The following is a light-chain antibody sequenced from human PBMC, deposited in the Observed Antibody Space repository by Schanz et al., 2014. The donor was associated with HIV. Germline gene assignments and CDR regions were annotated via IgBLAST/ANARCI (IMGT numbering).Light chain of an antibody. CDR1: QSVKSNF. CDR2: GAS. CDR3: QSYNSAPLT. J-gene: IGKJ4*01. V-gene: IGKV3-20*01. Sequence: EIVLTQSPGTLSLSPGERGTLSCRASQSVKSNFIGWYQQKPGQAPRLLIFGASNRATGIPDRFSGGGSGTDFTLTISRVEPEDVATYYCQSYNSAPLTFGGGTKVE.